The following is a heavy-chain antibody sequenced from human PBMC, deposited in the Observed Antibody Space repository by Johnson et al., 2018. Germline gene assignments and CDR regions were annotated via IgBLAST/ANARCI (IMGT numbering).Heavy chain of an antibody. Sequence: QVQLQESGPGLVKPSETLSLTCTVSGGSINSYYWSWIRQPPGKGLEWIGYIYYRGGSNYNPSLKIRVTISVDTSKNQFSLRLSSVTAADTALYYCAGGHPDDALGIWGQGTRVTVSS. CDR1: GGSINSYY. J-gene: IGHJ3*02. CDR2: IYYRGGS. V-gene: IGHV4-59*01. D-gene: IGHD6-25*01. CDR3: AGGHPDDALGI.